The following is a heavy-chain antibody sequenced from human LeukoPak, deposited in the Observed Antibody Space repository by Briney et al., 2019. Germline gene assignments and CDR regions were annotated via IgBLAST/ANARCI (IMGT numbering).Heavy chain of an antibody. CDR2: ISYDGSNK. J-gene: IGHJ4*02. CDR1: GFTFSSYA. D-gene: IGHD4-17*01. V-gene: IGHV3-30-3*01. Sequence: GSLRLSCAASGFTFSSYAMHWVRQAPGKGLEWVAVISYDGSNKYYADSVKGRFTISRDNSKNTLYLQMNSLRAEDTAVYYCARSYGDYVPDDYWGQGTLVTVSS. CDR3: ARSYGDYVPDDY.